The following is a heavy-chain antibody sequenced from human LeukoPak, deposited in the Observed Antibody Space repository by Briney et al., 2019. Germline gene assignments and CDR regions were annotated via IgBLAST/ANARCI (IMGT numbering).Heavy chain of an antibody. Sequence: PGGSLRLSCAASGFTVSSNYMSWVRQAPGKGLEWVSVIYSGGSTYYADSVKGRFTISRDDSKNTLYLQMNSPRAEDTAVYYCARGVGSGSWYHRRDYYYYYMDVWGKGTTVTISS. CDR2: IYSGGST. CDR3: ARGVGSGSWYHRRDYYYYYMDV. V-gene: IGHV3-53*01. D-gene: IGHD6-13*01. J-gene: IGHJ6*03. CDR1: GFTVSSNY.